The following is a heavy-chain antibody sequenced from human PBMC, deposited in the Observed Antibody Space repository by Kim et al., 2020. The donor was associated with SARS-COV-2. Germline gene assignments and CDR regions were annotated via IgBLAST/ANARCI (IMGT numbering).Heavy chain of an antibody. Sequence: DSVWGRFTSSRDNTKNSLYLQMNSLRAEDAAVYYCARDIPPCYDSSGYLYWGQGTLVTVSS. J-gene: IGHJ4*02. V-gene: IGHV3-11*01. D-gene: IGHD3-22*01. CDR3: ARDIPPCYDSSGYLY.